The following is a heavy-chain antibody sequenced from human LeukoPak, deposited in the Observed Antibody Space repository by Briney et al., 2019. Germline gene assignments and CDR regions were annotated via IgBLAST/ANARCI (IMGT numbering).Heavy chain of an antibody. V-gene: IGHV3-15*07. D-gene: IGHD3-16*02. J-gene: IGHJ4*02. Sequence: GGSLRLSCAASGFTFSNAWMNWVRQAPGKGLEWVGRIKSKTDGGTTDYAAPVKGRFTISRDDSKNTLYLQMNSLKTEDTAVYYCTTGDYVWGSYQIDYWGQGTLVTVSS. CDR3: TTGDYVWGSYQIDY. CDR2: IKSKTDGGTT. CDR1: GFTFSNAW.